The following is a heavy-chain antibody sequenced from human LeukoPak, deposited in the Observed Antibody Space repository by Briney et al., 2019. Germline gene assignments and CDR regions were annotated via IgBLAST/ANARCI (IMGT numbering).Heavy chain of an antibody. CDR1: GFTFSSYA. CDR3: AKDSGAYDSSGYYHYRYFDY. V-gene: IGHV3-23*01. J-gene: IGHJ4*02. D-gene: IGHD3-22*01. CDR2: ISGSGGST. Sequence: GGSLRLSCAASGFTFSSYAMSWVRQAPGKGLEWVSAISGSGGSTYYADSVKGRFTISRDNSKNTLYLQMNSLRAEDTAVYYCAKDSGAYDSSGYYHYRYFDYWGQGILVTVSS.